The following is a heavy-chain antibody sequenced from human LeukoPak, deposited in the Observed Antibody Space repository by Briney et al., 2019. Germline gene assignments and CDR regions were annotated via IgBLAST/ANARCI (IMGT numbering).Heavy chain of an antibody. CDR1: GFTFSSYA. CDR3: AKGRPEYCSGGSCYFHYYYMDV. CDR2: ISGSGGGT. D-gene: IGHD2-15*01. J-gene: IGHJ6*03. V-gene: IGHV3-23*01. Sequence: GGSLRLSCAASGFTFSSYAMSWVRKAPGKGLEWVSAISGSGGGTYYADSVKGRFTISRDNSKNTLYLQMNSLRAEDTAVYYCAKGRPEYCSGGSCYFHYYYMDVWGKGTTVTVSS.